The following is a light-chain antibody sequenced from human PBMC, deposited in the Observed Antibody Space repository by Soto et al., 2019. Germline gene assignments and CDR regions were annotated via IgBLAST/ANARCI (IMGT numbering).Light chain of an antibody. V-gene: IGKV1-5*01. CDR1: QSISNW. J-gene: IGKJ1*01. CDR3: QQYNSYPET. Sequence: DIQMTQSPSTLSASVGDRVTITCRASQSISNWLAWYQQKPGKAPELLIYDASRLESGVPSRFSGSGSGTEFTLPINSLQPGDFATYYCQQYNSYPETFGQGTKVEIK. CDR2: DAS.